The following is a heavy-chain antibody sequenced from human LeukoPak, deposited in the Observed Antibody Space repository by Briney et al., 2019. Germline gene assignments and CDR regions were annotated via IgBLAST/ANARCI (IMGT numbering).Heavy chain of an antibody. V-gene: IGHV4-39*01. D-gene: IGHD3-3*01. CDR2: IFCSGRT. Sequence: PSETLSLTCTVSGASIGGSNYYWGWVRQPPGMGLEWIGSIFCSGRTYFNPSLKRRVTISVDTSKNQFSLRLSSVTAADAAVYYCARHEEEDGRNAKTFWYWGQGTLVTVSS. J-gene: IGHJ4*02. CDR3: ARHEEEDGRNAKTFWY. CDR1: GASIGGSNYY.